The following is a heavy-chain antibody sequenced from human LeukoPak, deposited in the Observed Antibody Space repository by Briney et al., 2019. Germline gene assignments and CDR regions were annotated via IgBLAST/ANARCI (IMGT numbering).Heavy chain of an antibody. CDR2: IIPIFGTA. CDR3: ARVVRGPLSNYYYYYMDV. J-gene: IGHJ6*03. D-gene: IGHD3-10*01. V-gene: IGHV1-69*13. CDR1: GGTFSSYA. Sequence: GASVKVSCKASGGTFSSYAISWVRQAPGQGLEWMGGIIPIFGTANYAQKFQGRVTITADESTSTAYMELSSLRSEDTAVYYCARVVRGPLSNYYYYYMDVWGKGTTVTISS.